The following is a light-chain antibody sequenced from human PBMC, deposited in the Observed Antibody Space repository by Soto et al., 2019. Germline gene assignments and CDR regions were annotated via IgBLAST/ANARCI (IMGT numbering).Light chain of an antibody. Sequence: QSALTQPASVSGSPGQSITISCTGTGSDVGGYNYVSWYQQHPGKAPKVRIYDVSKRPSGISNRFSGSKSGNTASLTISGLQIEDEADYYCSSYTSGSTRVVFGGGTKLTVL. CDR1: GSDVGGYNY. J-gene: IGLJ2*01. V-gene: IGLV2-14*03. CDR3: SSYTSGSTRVV. CDR2: DVS.